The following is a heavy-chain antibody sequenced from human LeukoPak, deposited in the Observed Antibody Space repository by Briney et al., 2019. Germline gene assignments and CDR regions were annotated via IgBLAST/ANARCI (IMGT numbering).Heavy chain of an antibody. CDR2: IRSNGGST. CDR3: ARGQSWGHSRYAPYFFDY. D-gene: IGHD3-16*01. Sequence: GGSLRLSCAASGFTFSSYAMQGGRQAQGKGREYGSAIRSNGGSTYYANSVNGRFTISRDHSTNTLYPLMGSLTAEDMAVYYCARGQSWGHSRYAPYFFDYWGQGTLVTVSS. CDR1: GFTFSSYA. J-gene: IGHJ4*02. V-gene: IGHV3-64*01.